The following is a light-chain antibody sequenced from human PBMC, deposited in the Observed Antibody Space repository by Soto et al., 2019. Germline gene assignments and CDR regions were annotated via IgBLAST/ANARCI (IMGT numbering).Light chain of an antibody. J-gene: IGLJ1*01. Sequence: SYELTQPPSVSVAPGQTARITCGGNNIGSKSVHWYQQKPGQAPVLVVYDDSDRPSGIPERFSGSNSGNTATLTISRVEDGDEADYYCQVWDSSSDHNYVFGTGTKVTVL. CDR3: QVWDSSSDHNYV. CDR2: DDS. CDR1: NIGSKS. V-gene: IGLV3-21*02.